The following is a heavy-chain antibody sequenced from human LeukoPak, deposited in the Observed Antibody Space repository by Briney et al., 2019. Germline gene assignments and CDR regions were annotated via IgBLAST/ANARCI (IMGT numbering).Heavy chain of an antibody. CDR3: ARDPGGYSSSWYDS. CDR2: IYTSGST. Sequence: PSQTLSLTCTVSGGSISSGSYYWSWIRQPAGNGLEWIGRIYTSGSTNYNPSLKSRVTISVDTSKNQFSLKLSSVTAADTAVYYCARDPGGYSSSWYDSWGQGTLVTVSS. V-gene: IGHV4-61*02. D-gene: IGHD6-13*01. CDR1: GGSISSGSYY. J-gene: IGHJ5*01.